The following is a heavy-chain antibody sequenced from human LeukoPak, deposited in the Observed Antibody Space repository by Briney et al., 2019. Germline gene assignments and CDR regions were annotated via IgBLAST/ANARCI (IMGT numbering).Heavy chain of an antibody. J-gene: IGHJ5*02. CDR1: GFTFSRYS. V-gene: IGHV3-64*01. Sequence: GGSLRLSCAASGFTFSRYSMHWVRQAPGKGLEFVSAISPHGHSTYYGNSVKGRFTISRDNSKNTLFLQMNSLRTEDTAVYYCLRGLRWFDPWGQGTLVTVSS. CDR3: LRGLRWFDP. CDR2: ISPHGHST. D-gene: IGHD2-15*01.